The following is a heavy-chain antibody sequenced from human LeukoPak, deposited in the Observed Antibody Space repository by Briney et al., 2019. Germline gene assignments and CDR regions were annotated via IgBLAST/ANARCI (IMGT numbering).Heavy chain of an antibody. CDR1: GFTFSSYS. J-gene: IGHJ6*03. V-gene: IGHV3-21*01. CDR3: ARDNYGPSYYYYMDV. CDR2: ISSSSSYI. D-gene: IGHD3-16*01. Sequence: GGSLRLSCAASGFTFSSYSMNWVRQAPGKGLEWVSSISSSSSYIYYADSVKGRFTISRDNAKNSLYLQMNSLRAEDTAVYYCARDNYGPSYYYYMDVWGKGTTVTVSS.